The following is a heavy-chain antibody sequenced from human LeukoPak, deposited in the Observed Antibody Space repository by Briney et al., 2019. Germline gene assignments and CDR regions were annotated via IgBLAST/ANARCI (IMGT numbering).Heavy chain of an antibody. D-gene: IGHD3-16*01. Sequence: PGGSLKLSCAASGFTFRDSPMHWVRQASGKGLEWVGRIRSKPNSYATGYAASVKGRFTISRDDSINTAYLQMNSLKAEDTAVYFCATLTCPFDYWGQGILVTVSS. CDR1: GFTFRDSP. CDR3: ATLTCPFDY. CDR2: IRSKPNSYAT. V-gene: IGHV3-73*01. J-gene: IGHJ4*02.